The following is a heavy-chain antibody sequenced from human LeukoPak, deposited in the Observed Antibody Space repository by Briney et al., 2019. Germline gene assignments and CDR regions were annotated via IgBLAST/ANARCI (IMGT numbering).Heavy chain of an antibody. CDR3: AKDTAGDSYGNFDY. CDR1: GFTFSSYA. V-gene: IGHV3-23*01. CDR2: ISGSGGST. D-gene: IGHD5-18*01. Sequence: GGSLRLSCAASGFTFSSYAMSWVRRAPGKGLEWVSAISGSGGSTYYADSVKGRFTISRDNSKNTLYLQMNSLRAEDTAVYYCAKDTAGDSYGNFDYWGQGTLVTVSS. J-gene: IGHJ4*02.